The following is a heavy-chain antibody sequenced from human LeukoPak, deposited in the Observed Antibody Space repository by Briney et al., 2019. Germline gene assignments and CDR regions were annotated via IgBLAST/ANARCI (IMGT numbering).Heavy chain of an antibody. CDR2: IYYSGST. CDR3: ARVRYYYDSSGYYYFDY. J-gene: IGHJ4*02. CDR1: GGSISHYY. Sequence: KPSETLSLTCTVSGGSISHYYWSWIRQPPGKGLEWLGYIYYSGSTKYNPSLKSRVTISVDTSKNQFSLELSSVTAADTAVYYCARVRYYYDSSGYYYFDYWGQGTLVTVSS. V-gene: IGHV4-59*01. D-gene: IGHD3-22*01.